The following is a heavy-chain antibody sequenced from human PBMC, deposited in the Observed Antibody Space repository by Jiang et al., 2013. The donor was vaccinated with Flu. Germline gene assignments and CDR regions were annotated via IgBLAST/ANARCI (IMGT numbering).Heavy chain of an antibody. V-gene: IGHV5-51*01. J-gene: IGHJ4*02. CDR2: SMLVTLIP. Sequence: SLKISCKDSGYRFTNYWFGWVRQMPGKGLDGWESSMLVTLIPKYSPSFQGQVTISADTSISTAYLQWSGLKASDTAMYYCARHDWGTVTIYYFDYWGQGTLVTVSS. CDR3: ARHDWGTVTIYYFDY. D-gene: IGHD4-17*01. CDR1: GYRFTNYW.